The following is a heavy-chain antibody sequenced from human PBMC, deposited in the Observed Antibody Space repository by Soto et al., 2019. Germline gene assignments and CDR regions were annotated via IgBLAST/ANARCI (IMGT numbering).Heavy chain of an antibody. CDR1: GASITSGAYY. J-gene: IGHJ5*02. Sequence: TLSLTCTVSGASITSGAYYWTWVRQHPVKGLEWIGHIYYTGSTYYNPSLKSRLNISLDTSKNQFSLQLESMTAADTAIYYCARGSRFYPWGQGTLVTVSS. D-gene: IGHD1-26*01. CDR3: ARGSRFYP. V-gene: IGHV4-31*03. CDR2: IYYTGST.